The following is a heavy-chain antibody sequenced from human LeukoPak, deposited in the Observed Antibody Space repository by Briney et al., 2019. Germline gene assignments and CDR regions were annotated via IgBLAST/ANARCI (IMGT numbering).Heavy chain of an antibody. Sequence: PGGSLRLSCAASGFTFSSYAMYWVRQAPGKGLEWVSTITDSGGYTKYADSVKGRFTVSRDNSKITLYLQMNSLRAEDTAVYYCARDRLHYDSLTGYPADWGQGTLVTVSS. J-gene: IGHJ4*02. CDR2: ITDSGGYT. V-gene: IGHV3-23*01. CDR1: GFTFSSYA. D-gene: IGHD3-9*01. CDR3: ARDRLHYDSLTGYPAD.